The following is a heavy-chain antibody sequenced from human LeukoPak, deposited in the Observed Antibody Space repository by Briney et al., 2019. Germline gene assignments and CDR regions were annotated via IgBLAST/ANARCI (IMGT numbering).Heavy chain of an antibody. CDR2: IWYDGSNK. D-gene: IGHD6-13*01. CDR1: GFTFSSYG. Sequence: PGRSLRLSCAASGFTFSSYGMHWVRQAPGKGLEWVAVIWYDGSNKYYADSVKGRFTISRDNSKNTLYLQMNSLRAEDTAVYYCARETWAAARYFDYWGQGTLVIVSS. V-gene: IGHV3-33*01. CDR3: ARETWAAARYFDY. J-gene: IGHJ4*02.